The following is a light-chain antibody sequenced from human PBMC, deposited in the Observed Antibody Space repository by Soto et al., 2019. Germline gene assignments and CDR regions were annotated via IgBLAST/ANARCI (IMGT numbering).Light chain of an antibody. CDR1: QSVSSSY. CDR3: QQYGSSPLFT. CDR2: GAS. J-gene: IGKJ3*01. V-gene: IGKV3-20*01. Sequence: EIVLTQSPGTLSLSPGERATLSCRASQSVSSSYLAWYQQKPGQAPRLLIYGASSRATGIPDRFSGSGSGTDFILTVCRLEPEDVAVYYCQQYGSSPLFTFGPGTKVDIK.